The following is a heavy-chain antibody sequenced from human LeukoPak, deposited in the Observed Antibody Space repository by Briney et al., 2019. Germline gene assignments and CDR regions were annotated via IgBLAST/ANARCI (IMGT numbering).Heavy chain of an antibody. V-gene: IGHV3-30*02. CDR2: IRYDGSNK. Sequence: GGSLRLSCAASGFTFSSYGMHWVRQAPGKGLEWVAFIRYDGSNKYYADSVKGRFTISRDNSKNTLYLQMNSLRAEDTAVYYCASLLETNGVGDYWGQGTLVTVSS. CDR1: GFTFSSYG. D-gene: IGHD2-8*01. J-gene: IGHJ4*02. CDR3: ASLLETNGVGDY.